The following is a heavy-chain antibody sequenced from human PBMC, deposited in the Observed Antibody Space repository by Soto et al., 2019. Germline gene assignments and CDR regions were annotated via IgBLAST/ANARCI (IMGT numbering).Heavy chain of an antibody. V-gene: IGHV1-3*01. Sequence: ASVKVSCKASGYTFTSYAMHWVRQAPGQRLEWMGWINAGNGNTKYSQKFQGRVTITRDTSASTAYMELSSLRSEDTAVYYCARDRVKILTRIAAAGTYYYYYMDVWGKGTTVTVSS. CDR2: INAGNGNT. CDR1: GYTFTSYA. CDR3: ARDRVKILTRIAAAGTYYYYYMDV. J-gene: IGHJ6*03. D-gene: IGHD6-13*01.